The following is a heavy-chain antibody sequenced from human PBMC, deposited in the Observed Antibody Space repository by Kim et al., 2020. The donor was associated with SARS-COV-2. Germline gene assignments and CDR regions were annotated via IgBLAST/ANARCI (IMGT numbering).Heavy chain of an antibody. CDR3: AKFFSFHHQNSGYDEGYFDY. V-gene: IGHV3-9*01. J-gene: IGHJ4*02. CDR2: ISWNSGSI. CDR1: GFTFGDYA. Sequence: GGSLRLSCAASGFTFGDYAMHWVRQAPGKGLEWVSGISWNSGSIGYADSVKGRFTISRDNAKNSLYLQMNSLRAEDTALYYCAKFFSFHHQNSGYDEGYFDYWGQGTLVTVSS. D-gene: IGHD5-12*01.